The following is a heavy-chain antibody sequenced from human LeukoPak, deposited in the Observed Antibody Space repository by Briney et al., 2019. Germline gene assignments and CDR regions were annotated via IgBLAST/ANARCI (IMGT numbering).Heavy chain of an antibody. CDR1: GFTFSSYW. CDR3: AREDGSGTFDY. D-gene: IGHD3-10*01. J-gene: IGHJ4*02. Sequence: HSGGSLRLSCATSGFTFSSYWMSWVRQAPGKGLEWVANIKQDGSEKYYVDSVKGRFTISRDNAKNSLYLQMNSLRAEDTAVYYCAREDGSGTFDYWGQGTLVTVSS. CDR2: IKQDGSEK. V-gene: IGHV3-7*01.